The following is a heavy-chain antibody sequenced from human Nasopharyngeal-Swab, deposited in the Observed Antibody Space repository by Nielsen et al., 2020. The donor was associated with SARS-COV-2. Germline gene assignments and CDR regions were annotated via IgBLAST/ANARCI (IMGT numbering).Heavy chain of an antibody. J-gene: IGHJ4*02. CDR1: GGSISSSSYY. Sequence: SETLSLTCTVSGGSISSSSYYWGWIRQPPGKGLEWIGSIYYSGSTYYNPSLKSRVTISVDTSKNQFSLKLCSVTAADTAVYYCARHWVIAVAGISYFDYWGQGTLVTVSS. D-gene: IGHD6-19*01. V-gene: IGHV4-39*01. CDR2: IYYSGST. CDR3: ARHWVIAVAGISYFDY.